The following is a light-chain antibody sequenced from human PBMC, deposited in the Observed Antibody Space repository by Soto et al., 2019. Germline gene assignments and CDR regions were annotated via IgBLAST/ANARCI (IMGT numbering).Light chain of an antibody. V-gene: IGKV3-20*01. CDR2: GAS. Sequence: EIVLTQSPGTLSLSPGERATLSCRASQRVSSGYLAWYQQKPGQTPRLLIYGASGRATGIPDRFSGSGSGTDFTLTISSLQAEDVALYYCHQYYTTPWTFGQGTKVDIK. CDR3: HQYYTTPWT. CDR1: QRVSSGY. J-gene: IGKJ1*01.